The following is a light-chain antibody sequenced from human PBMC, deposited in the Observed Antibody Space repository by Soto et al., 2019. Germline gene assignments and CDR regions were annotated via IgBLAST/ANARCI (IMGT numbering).Light chain of an antibody. CDR1: RSDVGGSNY. CDR3: SSYTISSPLVV. CDR2: EVS. V-gene: IGLV2-14*01. J-gene: IGLJ2*01. Sequence: QSALTQPASVSGSPGQSITISCTGTRSDVGGSNYVSWYQQHPGKAPKLMIYEVSNRPSGVSNRFSGSKSGNTAFLTISGLQAEDEADYYCSSYTISSPLVVFGGGTKLTVL.